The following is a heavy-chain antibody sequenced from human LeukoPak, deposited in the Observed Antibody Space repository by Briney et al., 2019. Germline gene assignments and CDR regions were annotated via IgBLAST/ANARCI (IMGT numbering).Heavy chain of an antibody. V-gene: IGHV3-7*01. CDR2: INEDGSER. D-gene: IGHD6-25*01. CDR3: ARGPPSSG. CDR1: GCTLSTYW. J-gene: IGHJ4*02. Sequence: GGSLRLSCAASGCTLSTYWMNWVRQAPGKGLEWVASINEDGSERHYVDSVKGRFTISRDNAKNSLSLQMNSLRAEDTAVYYCARGPPSSGWGQGTLVTVSS.